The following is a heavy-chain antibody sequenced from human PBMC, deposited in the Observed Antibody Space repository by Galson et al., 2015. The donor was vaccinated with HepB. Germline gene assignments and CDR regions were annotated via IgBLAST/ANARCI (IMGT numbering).Heavy chain of an antibody. J-gene: IGHJ5*02. CDR1: GYTFTGYY. CDR2: INPNSGGT. V-gene: IGHV1-2*02. Sequence: SVKVSCKASGYTFTGYYMHWVRQAAGQGLEWMGWINPNSGGTNYAQKFQGRVTMTRDKSISTAYMELSRLRSDDTAVYYCAKVASSGKGFDPWGQGTLVTVSS. CDR3: AKVASSGKGFDP.